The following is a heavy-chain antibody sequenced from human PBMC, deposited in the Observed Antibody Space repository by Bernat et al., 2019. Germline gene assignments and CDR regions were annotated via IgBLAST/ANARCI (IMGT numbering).Heavy chain of an antibody. J-gene: IGHJ2*01. Sequence: GQRAESGGGLVQAGGSLRLSCAASGFTFNNYAMSWVRQAPGKGLEWVAIIGSDGGGIRYGDSVKGRFTISRDTSKNMVYVQMSSLRAEDTALYYGAKGGGGRPPDARRLDVWGRGTLVTVSS. CDR1: GFTFNNYA. V-gene: IGHV3-23*04. CDR2: IGSDGGGI. CDR3: AKGGGGRPPDARRLDV. D-gene: IGHD2-15*01.